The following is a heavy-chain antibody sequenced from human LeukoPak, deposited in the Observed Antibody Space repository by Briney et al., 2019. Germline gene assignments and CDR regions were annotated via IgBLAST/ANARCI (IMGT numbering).Heavy chain of an antibody. J-gene: IGHJ3*02. CDR3: ARVTIFGVVENAFDI. CDR2: IYHSGST. Sequence: SETLSLTCTVSGGSISSGGYYWSWIRQPPGKGLEWIGYIYHSGSTYYNPSLKSRVTISVDRSKNQFSLKLSSVTAADTAVYYCARVTIFGVVENAFDIWGQGTMVTVSS. V-gene: IGHV4-30-2*01. CDR1: GGSISSGGYY. D-gene: IGHD3-3*01.